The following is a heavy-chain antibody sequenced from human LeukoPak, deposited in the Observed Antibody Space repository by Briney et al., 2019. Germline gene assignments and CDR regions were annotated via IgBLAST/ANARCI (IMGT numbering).Heavy chain of an antibody. V-gene: IGHV3-21*01. CDR2: ISSGSSAI. D-gene: IGHD5-24*01. CDR3: ARDSRDRYYYYYMDV. CDR1: GFTFTTYS. J-gene: IGHJ6*03. Sequence: GGSLRLSCEATGFTFTTYSMTWVRQAPGEGLEWVSIISSGSSAIFSADALKGRFTISRDDAKNLLYLDMNSLRAEDTAVYYCARDSRDRYYYYYMDVWGKGTTVTISS.